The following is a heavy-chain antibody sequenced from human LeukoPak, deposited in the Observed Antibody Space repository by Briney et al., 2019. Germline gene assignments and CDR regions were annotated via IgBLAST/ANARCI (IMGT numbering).Heavy chain of an antibody. CDR2: MNPNSGNT. D-gene: IGHD1-26*01. V-gene: IGHV1-8*03. CDR3: ARGVGASEGDF. J-gene: IGHJ4*02. Sequence: ASVKVSCKASGYTFTSYDINWVRQATGQGLEWMGWMNPNSGNTGYAQKFQGRVTITRNTSISTAYMELSSLRSEDTAGNYCARGVGASEGDFWGQGTLVTGSS. CDR1: GYTFTSYD.